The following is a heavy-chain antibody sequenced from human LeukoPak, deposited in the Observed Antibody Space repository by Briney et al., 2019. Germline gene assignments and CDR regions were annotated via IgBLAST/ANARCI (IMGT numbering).Heavy chain of an antibody. D-gene: IGHD4-17*01. V-gene: IGHV4-39*07. J-gene: IGHJ4*02. Sequence: PSETLSLTCNVSGGSISSSTYYWGWIRQPPGKGLEWIGSIYNSGSTYYNPSLKSRVTIAVDTSKNQFSLKLSSVTAADTAVYYCARTGSTVTMLYPFDHWGQGTLVTVSS. CDR2: IYNSGST. CDR3: ARTGSTVTMLYPFDH. CDR1: GGSISSSTYY.